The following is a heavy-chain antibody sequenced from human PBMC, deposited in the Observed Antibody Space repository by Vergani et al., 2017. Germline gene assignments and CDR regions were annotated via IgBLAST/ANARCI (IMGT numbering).Heavy chain of an antibody. D-gene: IGHD2-2*01. V-gene: IGHV3-7*03. CDR1: GFIFSSYW. Sequence: EVQLVESGGGSVQPGGSLRLSCAASGFIFSSYWMSWVRQAPGKGLEWVANIKQDGSEKYYVDSVKGRFTISRDNAKNSLYLQMSSLRAEDTAVYYCARAPDVVVVPFDYWGQGTLVTVSS. CDR2: IKQDGSEK. CDR3: ARAPDVVVVPFDY. J-gene: IGHJ4*02.